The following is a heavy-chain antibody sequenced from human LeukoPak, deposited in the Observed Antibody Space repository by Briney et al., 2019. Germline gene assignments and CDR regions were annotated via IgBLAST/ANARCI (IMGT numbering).Heavy chain of an antibody. V-gene: IGHV4-34*01. CDR2: INHSGST. CDR3: ARAARYYYYYGMDV. CDR1: GGSFSGYY. Sequence: SETLSLTCAVYGGSFSGYYWSWIRQPPGKGLEWIGEINHSGSTNYNPSLKSRVTISVDTSKNQFSLKLSSVTAADTAVYYCARAARYYYYYGMDVWGQGTTVAVSS. J-gene: IGHJ6*02.